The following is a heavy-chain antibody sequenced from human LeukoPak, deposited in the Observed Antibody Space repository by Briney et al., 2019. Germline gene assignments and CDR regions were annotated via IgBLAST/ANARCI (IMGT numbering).Heavy chain of an antibody. CDR3: AKTSHFDY. Sequence: PGGSLRLSCAASGFTFTTSAMSWVRQAPGKGLEWVSTISGSGGSTYYADSVKGRFTISRDNSKNTLYLQMNSLRADDTAVYYCAKTSHFDYWGQGTLGTVSS. CDR2: ISGSGGST. V-gene: IGHV3-23*01. D-gene: IGHD2-2*01. J-gene: IGHJ4*02. CDR1: GFTFTTSA.